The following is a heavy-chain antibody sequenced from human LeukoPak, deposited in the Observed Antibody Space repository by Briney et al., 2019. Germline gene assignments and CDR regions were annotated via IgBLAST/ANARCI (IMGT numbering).Heavy chain of an antibody. CDR1: GFTFSSYW. D-gene: IGHD3-22*01. J-gene: IGHJ1*01. V-gene: IGHV3-74*01. Sequence: GGSLRLSCAASGFTFSSYWMHWVRQAPGKGLVWVSRISSDGSSTNYADSVKGRFTISRGNAKNTLYLQMNSLRAEDTAVYYCVRATYNYDSSGYYSHFQHWGQGTLVTVSS. CDR2: ISSDGSST. CDR3: VRATYNYDSSGYYSHFQH.